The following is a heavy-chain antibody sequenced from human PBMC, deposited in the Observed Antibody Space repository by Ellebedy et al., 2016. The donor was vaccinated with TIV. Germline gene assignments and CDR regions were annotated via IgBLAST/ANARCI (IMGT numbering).Heavy chain of an antibody. J-gene: IGHJ5*02. V-gene: IGHV6-1*01. CDR3: ARGGDWFDP. CDR2: TYYRSKWNN. CDR1: GDSVSSNSAA. Sequence: SQTLSLTCAISGDSVSSNSAAWNWIRQSPSGGLEWLGRTYYRSKWNNDYAVSVKSRITINPDTSKNQFSLQQNSVTPEDTAVSYCARGGDWFDPWGQGTLVTVSS.